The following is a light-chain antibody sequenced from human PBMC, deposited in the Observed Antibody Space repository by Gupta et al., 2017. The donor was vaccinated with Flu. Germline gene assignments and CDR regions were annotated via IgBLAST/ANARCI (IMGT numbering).Light chain of an antibody. Sequence: QSVLTQLPSASAASVQKVTITCSGSSSNIGNNYVTWYQQLPGTAPKLLIYENNKRPAGIPDRFSGSKSGTSATLGITGLQTGDEADYYCGTWDSSLSAVVFGGGTKLTVL. J-gene: IGLJ3*02. CDR1: SSNIGNNY. V-gene: IGLV1-51*02. CDR3: GTWDSSLSAVV. CDR2: ENN.